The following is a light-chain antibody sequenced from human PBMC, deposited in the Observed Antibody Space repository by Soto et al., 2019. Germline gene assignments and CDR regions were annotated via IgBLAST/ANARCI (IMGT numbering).Light chain of an antibody. Sequence: DIVMTQSPLSLPVTPGEPASISCRSSQSLLYTNGYHYLEWYLQKPGQSPQLLIYFGSNRASGVPERFSGSGSGTDFTLEISRVEAEDVGVYYCMQALQTITFGQGTRLEIK. CDR1: QSLLYTNGYHY. CDR2: FGS. J-gene: IGKJ5*01. CDR3: MQALQTIT. V-gene: IGKV2-28*01.